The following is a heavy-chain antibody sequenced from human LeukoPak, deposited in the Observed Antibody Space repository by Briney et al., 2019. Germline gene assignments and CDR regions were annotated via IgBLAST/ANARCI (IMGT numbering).Heavy chain of an antibody. CDR3: AKAHWVRYYFDY. Sequence: PGGSLRLSCAASGFTFSSYAMSWVRQAPGKGLEWVSAIRGSGGSTYYADSVKGRFTISRDNSKNTLYPQMNSLRAEDTAVYYCAKAHWVRYYFDYWGQGTLVTVSS. CDR2: IRGSGGST. V-gene: IGHV3-23*01. D-gene: IGHD7-27*01. J-gene: IGHJ4*02. CDR1: GFTFSSYA.